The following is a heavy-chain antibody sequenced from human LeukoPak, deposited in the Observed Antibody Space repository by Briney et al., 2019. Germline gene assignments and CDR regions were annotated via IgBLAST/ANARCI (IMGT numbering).Heavy chain of an antibody. V-gene: IGHV3-74*01. CDR3: ARDDWELLHYYYYGMDV. J-gene: IGHJ6*02. CDR1: GFTFTTYC. CDR2: INSDGSIT. Sequence: GGSVRLSCAASGFTFTTYCMHWVRQAPGKGLVWVSHINSDGSITSYADSVKGRFTISRDNAKNTLYLQMNSLRAEDTAVYYCARDDWELLHYYYYGMDVWGQGTTVTVSS. D-gene: IGHD1-26*01.